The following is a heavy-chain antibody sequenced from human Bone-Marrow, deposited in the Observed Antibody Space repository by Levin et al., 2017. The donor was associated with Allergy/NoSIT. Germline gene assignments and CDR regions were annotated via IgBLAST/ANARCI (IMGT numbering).Heavy chain of an antibody. V-gene: IGHV3-13*04. CDR3: AGVSADTNGEDAFDI. CDR1: GFTFSSYD. Sequence: LSLTCAASGFTFSSYDMHWVRQVTGKGLEWVSGIGTAGDTYYPASVKGRFTISRENAKSSLYLQMNSLRAGDTAVYYCAGVSADTNGEDAFDIWGQGTMVTVSS. CDR2: IGTAGDT. J-gene: IGHJ3*02. D-gene: IGHD2-8*01.